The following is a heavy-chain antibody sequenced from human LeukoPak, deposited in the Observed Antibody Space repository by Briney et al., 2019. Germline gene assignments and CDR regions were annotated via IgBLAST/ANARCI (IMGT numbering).Heavy chain of an antibody. CDR3: ARDRSVYTRDAFDI. D-gene: IGHD3-3*01. V-gene: IGHV1-46*01. CDR2: VNPYGGST. J-gene: IGHJ3*02. Sequence: ASVKVSCKASGYTFTNYYMHWVRQAPGQGPEWMGIVNPYGGSTTYAQKFQARVTMTGDTSTSTVYMELSSLRSEDTAVYYCARDRSVYTRDAFDIWGQGTMVTVSS. CDR1: GYTFTNYY.